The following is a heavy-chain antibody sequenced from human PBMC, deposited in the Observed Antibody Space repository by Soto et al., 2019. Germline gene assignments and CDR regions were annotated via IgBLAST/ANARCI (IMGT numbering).Heavy chain of an antibody. V-gene: IGHV3-9*01. CDR1: GFTFDDYA. CDR3: AKDSIRYYYYMDV. Sequence: PGGSLRLSCAASGFTFDDYAMHWVRQAPGKGLEWVSGISWNSGSIGYADSVKGRFTISRDNAKNSLYLQMNSLRAEDTALYYCAKDSIRYYYYMDVWGKGTTVTVSS. J-gene: IGHJ6*03. CDR2: ISWNSGSI. D-gene: IGHD2-21*01.